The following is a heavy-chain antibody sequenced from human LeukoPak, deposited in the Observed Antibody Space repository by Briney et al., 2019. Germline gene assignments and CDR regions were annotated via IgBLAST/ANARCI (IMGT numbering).Heavy chain of an antibody. CDR3: AKVEGEGTYYYDSSGSKEGDY. CDR2: ISGSGDST. D-gene: IGHD3-22*01. Sequence: GGSLRLSCAASGFTFSSYAMSWVRQGPGKGLEWVSAISGSGDSTYYADSVKGRFTISRDNSKNTLYLQMNSLRAEDTAVYYCAKVEGEGTYYYDSSGSKEGDYWGQGTLVTVSS. V-gene: IGHV3-23*01. CDR1: GFTFSSYA. J-gene: IGHJ4*02.